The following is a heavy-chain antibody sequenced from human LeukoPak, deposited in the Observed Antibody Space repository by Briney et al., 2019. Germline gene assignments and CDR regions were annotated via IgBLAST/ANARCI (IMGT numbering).Heavy chain of an antibody. Sequence: SGPTLVKPTQTLTLTCTFSGFSLATSGVGVGWVRQPPGKALEWLALIYWDDDKRYSPSLKSRLTITKDTSKNQVVLTMTNMDPVDTATYYCAHFTIDGDYDYWGQGTLVTVSS. D-gene: IGHD4-17*01. CDR1: GFSLATSGVG. V-gene: IGHV2-5*02. CDR2: IYWDDDK. J-gene: IGHJ4*02. CDR3: AHFTIDGDYDY.